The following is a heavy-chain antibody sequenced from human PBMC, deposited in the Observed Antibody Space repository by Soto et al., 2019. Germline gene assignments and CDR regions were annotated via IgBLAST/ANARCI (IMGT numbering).Heavy chain of an antibody. J-gene: IGHJ4*02. CDR3: ARGSSGYISSWYYFDY. Sequence: GGSLRLSCAASGFTFTDYALSWVRQAPGKGLEWVATISGIGGSAYLADSVKGRLSISRDNSKNTVSLLMNSLRAEDTAVYFCARGSSGYISSWYYFDYWGRGNLVTVSS. D-gene: IGHD6-13*01. V-gene: IGHV3-23*01. CDR2: ISGIGGSA. CDR1: GFTFTDYA.